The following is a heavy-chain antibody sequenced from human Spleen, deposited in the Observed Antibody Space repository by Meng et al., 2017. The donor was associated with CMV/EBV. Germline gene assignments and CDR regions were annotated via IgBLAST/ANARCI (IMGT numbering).Heavy chain of an antibody. V-gene: IGHV3-7*01. CDR2: IKQDGSEK. D-gene: IGHD5-18*01. Sequence: GESLKISCAASGFTFSSSWMSWVRQAPGKGLEWVANIKQDGSEKYYVDSVKGRFTISRDNAKNSLYLQMNSLRAEDTAVYYCARGYSYIDYWGQGTLVPFSS. J-gene: IGHJ4*02. CDR3: ARGYSYIDY. CDR1: GFTFSSSW.